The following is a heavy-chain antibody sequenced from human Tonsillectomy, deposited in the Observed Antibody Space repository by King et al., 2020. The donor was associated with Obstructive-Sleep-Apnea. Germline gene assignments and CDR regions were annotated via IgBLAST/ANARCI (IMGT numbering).Heavy chain of an antibody. V-gene: IGHV3-30*04. CDR3: ARDNVVVVAATPEYYFDY. J-gene: IGHJ4*02. Sequence: AQLVQSGGGVVQPGRSLRLSCAASGFTFSSYAMHWVRQAPGKGREWVAVLSYDGSNKYYADSVKGRFTISRDNSKNTLYLQMNSLRAEDTAVYYCARDNVVVVAATPEYYFDYWAREPWSPSPQ. CDR1: GFTFSSYA. D-gene: IGHD2-15*01. CDR2: LSYDGSNK.